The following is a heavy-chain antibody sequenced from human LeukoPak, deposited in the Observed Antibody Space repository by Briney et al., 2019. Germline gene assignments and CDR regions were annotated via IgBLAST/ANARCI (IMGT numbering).Heavy chain of an antibody. CDR1: DFPLRDCG. D-gene: IGHD6-13*01. J-gene: IGHJ4*02. CDR2: LRFGGGNE. Sequence: GGSLRLSCAAWDFPLRDCGVHCVREAPGEGREGVAFLRFGGGNEICGDSVKGRFTISSDDSNATLYLQMNSLTAEDTAVYFCAKAGHSTSWYYLDFWGQGTLVTVSS. V-gene: IGHV3-30*02. CDR3: AKAGHSTSWYYLDF.